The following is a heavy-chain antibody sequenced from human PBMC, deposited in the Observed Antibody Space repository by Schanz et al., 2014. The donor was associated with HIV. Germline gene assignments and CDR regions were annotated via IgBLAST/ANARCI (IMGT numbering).Heavy chain of an antibody. CDR3: ARGLGDSSSSEPFDI. Sequence: QVPLVQSGAEVKKPGSSVKVSCKASGGIFSYHAINWVRQAPGQGLEWMGGIIPIFATPNYAQKFQGRVTINADESTSTAYMELSSLRSDDTAMYYCARGLGDSSSSEPFDIWGQGTKVTVSS. CDR2: IIPIFATP. J-gene: IGHJ3*02. V-gene: IGHV1-69*01. CDR1: GGIFSYHA. D-gene: IGHD6-6*01.